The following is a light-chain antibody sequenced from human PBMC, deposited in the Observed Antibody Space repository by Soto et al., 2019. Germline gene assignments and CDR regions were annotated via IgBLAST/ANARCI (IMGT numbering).Light chain of an antibody. CDR2: GPS. Sequence: EIVLTQSAYTLSLSPGEGATLSCRASHDVSVSLVWYRQRPGQAPRLLIYGPSSRATGIPDRFSGSGSGTDFTLTINRLEPEDFAVYYCQQYGSSQTFGQGTKVDIK. CDR3: QQYGSSQT. V-gene: IGKV3-20*01. CDR1: HDVSVS. J-gene: IGKJ1*01.